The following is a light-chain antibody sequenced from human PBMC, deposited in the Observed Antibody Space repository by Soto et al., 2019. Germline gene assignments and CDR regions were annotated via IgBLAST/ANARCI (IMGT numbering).Light chain of an antibody. J-gene: IGLJ2*01. CDR2: EVT. CDR1: SNDIGSYNF. CDR3: TSYTGAATHVL. V-gene: IGLV2-14*01. Sequence: QSALPQPASVSGSPGQSITISGTGTSNDIGSYNFVSWYQHHPGKAPKLIIYEVTDRPSGVSDRFSGSKSGNTASLTISGLQAEDEAVYYCTSYTGAATHVLFGGGTKLTVL.